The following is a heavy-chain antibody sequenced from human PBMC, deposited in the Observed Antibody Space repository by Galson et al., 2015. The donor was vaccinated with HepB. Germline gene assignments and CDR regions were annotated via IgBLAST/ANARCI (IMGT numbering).Heavy chain of an antibody. Sequence: SVKVSCKASGGTFSSYAISWVRQAPGQGLEWMGGIVPIFGTANYAQKFQGRVTITADKSTSTAYMELSSLRSEDTAVYYCARLHYYYDSSGYNGAVDYWGQGTLVTVSS. CDR1: GGTFSSYA. CDR2: IVPIFGTA. CDR3: ARLHYYYDSSGYNGAVDY. D-gene: IGHD3-22*01. J-gene: IGHJ4*02. V-gene: IGHV1-69*06.